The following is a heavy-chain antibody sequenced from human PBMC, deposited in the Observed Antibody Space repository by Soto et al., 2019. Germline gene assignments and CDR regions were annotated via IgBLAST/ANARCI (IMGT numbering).Heavy chain of an antibody. CDR3: PRWGTTWGFDL. J-gene: IGHJ5*02. CDR1: GFMFKSYV. V-gene: IGHV3-30*19. D-gene: IGHD3-16*01. CDR2: TTYDGSNN. Sequence: QLQLVESGGGVVQPGTSLRLSCVASGFMFKSYVMHWVRQAPGKGLEWVALTTYDGSNNYYGDSVKGRFTASRDNSKNTLHLQMDSLIPGDTALYYCPRWGTTWGFDLWGQGTLVSVAS.